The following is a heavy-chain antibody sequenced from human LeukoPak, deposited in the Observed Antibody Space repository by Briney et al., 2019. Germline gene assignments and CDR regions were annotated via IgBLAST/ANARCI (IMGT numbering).Heavy chain of an antibody. J-gene: IGHJ5*02. D-gene: IGHD5-18*01. CDR2: IYYSGST. CDR3: ARPLLDTAVTWGS. Sequence: PSETLSLTCTVSGGSINSSSYYWGWIRQPPGKGLEWIGSIYYSGSTYYNPSLKSRVTISVDTSKNQFSLKLSSVTAADTAVYYCARPLLDTAVTWGSWGQGTLVTVSS. CDR1: GGSINSSSYY. V-gene: IGHV4-39*01.